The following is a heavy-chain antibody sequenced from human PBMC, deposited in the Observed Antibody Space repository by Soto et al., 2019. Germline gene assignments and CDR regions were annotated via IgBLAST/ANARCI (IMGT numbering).Heavy chain of an antibody. J-gene: IGHJ4*02. Sequence: GGALRLSCAASGFTFSSYGIHWVRQAPGKGLEWVGRIRNKANRYTTEYAASVKDRFTISRDDSRNSLYLQMNSLKTEDTAMYYCTRAGILTTPYYFDYWGRGTLVTVSS. V-gene: IGHV3-72*01. CDR2: IRNKANRYTT. D-gene: IGHD4-4*01. CDR1: GFTFSSYG. CDR3: TRAGILTTPYYFDY.